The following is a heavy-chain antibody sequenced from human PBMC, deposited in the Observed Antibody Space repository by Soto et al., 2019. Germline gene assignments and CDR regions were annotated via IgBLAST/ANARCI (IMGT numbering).Heavy chain of an antibody. CDR1: GGSTSSDNY. D-gene: IGHD3-16*01. Sequence: QVQLQESGPGLVKPSQTLSLTCTVSGGSTSSDNYWSWIRQPPGKGLEWIGQIYYSGNTDYNQSLNSRLAIAIDTSKNQFSLKLSSVTAADTAVYFCAREGGESSDGLYYFDSWGQGSLVTVSS. CDR2: IYYSGNT. J-gene: IGHJ4*02. V-gene: IGHV4-30-4*01. CDR3: AREGGESSDGLYYFDS.